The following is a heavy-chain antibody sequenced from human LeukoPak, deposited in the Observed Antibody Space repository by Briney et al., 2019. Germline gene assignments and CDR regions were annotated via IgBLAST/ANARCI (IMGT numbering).Heavy chain of an antibody. CDR2: IYFRGNT. V-gene: IGHV4-61*01. CDR3: ARLQYCSGTSCYWFDP. D-gene: IGHD2-2*01. CDR1: GGSVRSGNYF. J-gene: IGHJ5*02. Sequence: SETLSLTCTVSGGSVRSGNYFWSWIRQSPGKGLEWIGYIYFRGNTEYSPALESRVTISEDPSKNQFSLRLTSLTAADTAVYYCARLQYCSGTSCYWFDPWGQGTLVTVSS.